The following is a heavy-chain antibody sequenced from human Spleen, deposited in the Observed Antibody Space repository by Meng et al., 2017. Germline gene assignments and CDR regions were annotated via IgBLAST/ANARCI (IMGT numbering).Heavy chain of an antibody. V-gene: IGHV3-74*01. CDR1: GFTFSSYW. CDR2: INSDGSST. Sequence: GGSLRLSCAASGFTFSSYWMHWVRQAPGKGLVWVSRINSDGSSTSYADSVKGRFTISRDNAKNTLYLQMNSLRAEDTAAYYCARVPYYYYGMDVWGQGTTVTVSS. CDR3: ARVPYYYYGMDV. J-gene: IGHJ6*02. D-gene: IGHD3-10*01.